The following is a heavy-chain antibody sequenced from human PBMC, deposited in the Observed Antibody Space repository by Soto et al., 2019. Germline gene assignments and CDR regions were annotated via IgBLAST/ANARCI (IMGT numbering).Heavy chain of an antibody. D-gene: IGHD3-16*02. V-gene: IGHV3-33*01. J-gene: IGHJ4*02. CDR2: ICYDGSNK. Sequence: QVQLVESGGGVVQPGRSLRLSCAASGFTFSSYGMHWVRQAPGKGLEWVAVICYDGSNKYYADSVKGRFTISRDNSKNTLYLQMNSLRAEDTAVYYCARDGGYIWGSYRSTLDYWGQGTLVTVSS. CDR1: GFTFSSYG. CDR3: ARDGGYIWGSYRSTLDY.